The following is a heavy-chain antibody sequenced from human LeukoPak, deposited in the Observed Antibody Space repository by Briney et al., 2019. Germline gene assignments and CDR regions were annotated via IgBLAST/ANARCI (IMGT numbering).Heavy chain of an antibody. CDR1: GFTFSSYG. D-gene: IGHD6-19*01. CDR2: IWYDGSNK. J-gene: IGHJ4*02. CDR3: AEATIAVAGRGYFDY. V-gene: IGHV3-33*06. Sequence: PGRSLRLSCAASGFTFSSYGMHWVRQAPGKGLEWVAVIWYDGSNKYYADSVKGRFTISRDNSMNTLYLQMNSLRAEDTAVYYCAEATIAVAGRGYFDYWGQGTLVTVSS.